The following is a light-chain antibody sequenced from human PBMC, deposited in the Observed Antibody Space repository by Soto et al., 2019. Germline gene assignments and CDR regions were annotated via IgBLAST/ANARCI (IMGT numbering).Light chain of an antibody. J-gene: IGLJ1*01. CDR3: SSYTSSSTPGYV. CDR1: SSDVGGYNY. CDR2: DVS. V-gene: IGLV2-14*01. Sequence: QSALTQPASVSGSPGQSITISCTGTSSDVGGYNYVSWYQQHPGKAPKLMIYDVSNRPSGVSNRFSGSESGNTASLTISGLQAEDEADYYCSSYTSSSTPGYVFGTGTKLTVL.